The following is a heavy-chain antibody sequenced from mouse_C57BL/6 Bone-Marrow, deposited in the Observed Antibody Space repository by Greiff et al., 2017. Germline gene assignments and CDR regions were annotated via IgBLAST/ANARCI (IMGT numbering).Heavy chain of an antibody. CDR2: ISYDGSN. CDR3: ARDYYYGSSYYFDY. Sequence: EVKVEESGPGLVKPSQSLSLTCSVTGYSITSGYYWNWIRQFPGNKLEWMGYISYDGSNNYNPSLKNRISITRDTSKNQFFLKLNSVTTEDTATYYCARDYYYGSSYYFDYWGQGTTLTVSS. CDR1: GYSITSGYY. V-gene: IGHV3-6*01. D-gene: IGHD1-1*01. J-gene: IGHJ2*01.